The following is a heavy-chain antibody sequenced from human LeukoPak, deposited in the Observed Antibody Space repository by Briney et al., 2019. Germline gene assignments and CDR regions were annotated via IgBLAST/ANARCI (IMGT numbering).Heavy chain of an antibody. D-gene: IGHD4-17*01. Sequence: ASVKVSCKVSGYTLTELSMHWVRQAPGKGLEWMGGFDPEDGETIYAQKFQGRVTMTEDTSTDTAYMELSSLRSEDTAVYYCATDLPTVTSEGVFDYWGQGTPVTVSS. CDR2: FDPEDGET. V-gene: IGHV1-24*01. J-gene: IGHJ4*02. CDR1: GYTLTELS. CDR3: ATDLPTVTSEGVFDY.